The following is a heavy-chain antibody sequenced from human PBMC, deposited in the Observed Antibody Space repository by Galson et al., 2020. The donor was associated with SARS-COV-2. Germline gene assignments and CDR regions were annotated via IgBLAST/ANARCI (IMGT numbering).Heavy chain of an antibody. CDR3: ARDFQYSTDV. J-gene: IGHJ4*02. CDR1: GDSVSSNSVA. Sequence: SQTLSLTCAISGDSVSSNSVAWNWIRQSPSRGLEWLGTTYYRSKWSNDYAESVKSRITINPDTSRNQFSLQLDSVTPEDTTIYYCARDFQYSTDVWGQGTLVTVSP. CDR2: TYYRSKWSN. D-gene: IGHD6-13*01. V-gene: IGHV6-1*01.